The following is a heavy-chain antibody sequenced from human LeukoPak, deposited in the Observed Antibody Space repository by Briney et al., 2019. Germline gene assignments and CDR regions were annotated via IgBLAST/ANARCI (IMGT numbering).Heavy chain of an antibody. CDR2: MNPNSGNT. V-gene: IGHV1-8*01. J-gene: IGHJ3*02. Sequence: ASVKVSCKASGYTFTSYDINWVRQATGQGLEWMGWMNPNSGNTGYAQKLQGRVTMTRNTSISTAYMELSSLRSEDTAVYYCARAPTRYYGSGLDIWGQGTMVTVSS. CDR3: ARAPTRYYGSGLDI. CDR1: GYTFTSYD. D-gene: IGHD3-10*01.